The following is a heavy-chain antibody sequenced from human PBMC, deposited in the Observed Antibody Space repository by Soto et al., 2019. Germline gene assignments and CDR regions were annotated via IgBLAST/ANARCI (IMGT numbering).Heavy chain of an antibody. CDR1: GFTFSSYS. CDR3: ARDTGSGSYYKPVDY. D-gene: IGHD3-10*01. CDR2: ISSSSSYI. J-gene: IGHJ4*02. Sequence: EVQLVESGGGLVKPGGSLRLSCAASGFTFSSYSMNWVRQAPGKGLEWVSSISSSSSYIYYADSVKGRFTISRDNAKNSLYLQMNSLRAEDTAVYYCARDTGSGSYYKPVDYWGQGTLVTVSA. V-gene: IGHV3-21*01.